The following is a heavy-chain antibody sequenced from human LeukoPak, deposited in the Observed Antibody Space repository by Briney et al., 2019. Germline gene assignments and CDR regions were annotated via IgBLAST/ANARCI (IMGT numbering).Heavy chain of an antibody. D-gene: IGHD6-19*01. CDR3: AGGQMFTSGGFDD. J-gene: IGHJ4*02. V-gene: IGHV3-53*01. CDR1: GFSVSNKY. Sequence: GESQRLSCAASGFSVSNKYMSWVRQAPGKGLEWVSVIYTVGDTYYADSVRGRFTISRDNSKNTVNLQMNSLRAEDTALYYCAGGQMFTSGGFDDWGQGTLVTVSS. CDR2: IYTVGDT.